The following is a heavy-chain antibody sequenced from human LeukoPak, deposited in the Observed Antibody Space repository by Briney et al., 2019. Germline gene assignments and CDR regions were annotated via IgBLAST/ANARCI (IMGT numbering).Heavy chain of an antibody. CDR2: INHSGST. D-gene: IGHD3-9*01. CDR1: GGSISSKSYY. Sequence: SETLSLTCTVSGGSISSKSYYWSWIRQPPGKGLEWIGEINHSGSTNYNPSLKSRVTISVDTSKNQFSLKLSSVTAADTAVYYCARRKRYFDCDYWGQGTLVTVSS. V-gene: IGHV4-39*07. CDR3: ARRKRYFDCDY. J-gene: IGHJ4*02.